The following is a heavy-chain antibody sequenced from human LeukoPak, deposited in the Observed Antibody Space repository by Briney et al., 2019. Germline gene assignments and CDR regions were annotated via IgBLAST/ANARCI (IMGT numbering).Heavy chain of an antibody. CDR1: GFTFSNYG. D-gene: IGHD3-10*01. V-gene: IGHV3-33*01. J-gene: IGHJ3*02. Sequence: GRSLRLSCAASGFTFSNYGMHWVRQALGKGLEWVAVIWSDGSIKYYADSVKGRFTISRDNSRNTLYLQMNSLRAEDTAVYYCARGFDAFDIWGQGTMVTVSS. CDR2: IWSDGSIK. CDR3: ARGFDAFDI.